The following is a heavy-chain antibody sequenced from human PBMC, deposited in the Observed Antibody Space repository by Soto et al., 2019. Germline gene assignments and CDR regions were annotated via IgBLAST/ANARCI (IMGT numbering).Heavy chain of an antibody. CDR2: IYPGDSAT. Sequence: GESLKISCKGSGYSFTDHWIGWVRQMPGKALEWMGIIYPGDSATRYSPSFQGQVTISADKPISTAYLQWSSLKASDTATYYCARSRGTYYYYYYAMDVWGQGTTVTVSS. V-gene: IGHV5-51*04. CDR3: ARSRGTYYYYYYAMDV. D-gene: IGHD2-2*01. CDR1: GYSFTDHW. J-gene: IGHJ6*02.